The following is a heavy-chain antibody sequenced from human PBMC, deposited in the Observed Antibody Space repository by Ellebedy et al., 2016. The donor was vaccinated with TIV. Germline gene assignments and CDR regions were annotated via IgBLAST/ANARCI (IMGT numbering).Heavy chain of an antibody. J-gene: IGHJ4*02. CDR2: ISHDGSVK. CDR3: AKETTELTATTLY. D-gene: IGHD1-1*01. V-gene: IGHV3-30*18. Sequence: GESLKISCAASGFTFSRFGMQWVRQAPGKGLEWVAVISHDGSVKYYADSVRGRFTISRDNSKTTVNLQLNSLRSEDTAVYYCAKETTELTATTLYWGQGTLVTVSS. CDR1: GFTFSRFG.